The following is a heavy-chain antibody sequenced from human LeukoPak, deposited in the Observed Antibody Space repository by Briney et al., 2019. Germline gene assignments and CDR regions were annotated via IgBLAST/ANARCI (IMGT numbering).Heavy chain of an antibody. Sequence: GASVKVSCKTSGYTFTNYYVHWVRQAPGQGLEWMGYIIPGSGGADYDQRFQGRVTMTRDKSISTVYMELSSLRSDDTAVYYCSTEDKYCGGANCGKYWGQGTLVTVSS. D-gene: IGHD2-21*01. J-gene: IGHJ4*02. CDR2: IIPGSGGA. CDR3: STEDKYCGGANCGKY. V-gene: IGHV1-2*02. CDR1: GYTFTNYY.